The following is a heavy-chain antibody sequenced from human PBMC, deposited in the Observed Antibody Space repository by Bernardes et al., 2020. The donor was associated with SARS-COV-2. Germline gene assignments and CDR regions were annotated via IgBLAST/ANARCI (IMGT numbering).Heavy chain of an antibody. J-gene: IGHJ3*01. D-gene: IGHD2-2*01. CDR1: GYNLGMFG. CDR2: IRPYNGNT. CDR3: ARTEWPDRSSTSCYASDSFDV. Sequence: ASVKVSCKTSGYNLGMFGITWVREAPGQGLEWMGWIRPYNGNTEFARKFQGRVTLTTDAGTTTGYMELRSLTSDDTAMYYCARTEWPDRSSTSCYASDSFDVWGQVTIVTVPS. V-gene: IGHV1-18*04.